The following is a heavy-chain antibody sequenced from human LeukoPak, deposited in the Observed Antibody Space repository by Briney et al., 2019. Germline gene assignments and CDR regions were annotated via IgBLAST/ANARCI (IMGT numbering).Heavy chain of an antibody. CDR1: AGSISSSRYF. D-gene: IGHD4-11*01. J-gene: IGHJ3*02. CDR2: LFYDGST. V-gene: IGHV4-39*01. CDR3: ARRSGDHYSWNI. Sequence: SETLSLTCTVSAGSISSSRYFWGWIRQSPGKGLEWIGSLFYDGSTYFNPSLKSRVTISVDTSKNQFALRLSSVTAADTAVYYCARRSGDHYSWNIWGQGTMVTVSS.